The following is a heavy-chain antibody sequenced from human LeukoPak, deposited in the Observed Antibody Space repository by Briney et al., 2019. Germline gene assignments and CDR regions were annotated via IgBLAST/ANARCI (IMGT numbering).Heavy chain of an antibody. J-gene: IGHJ4*02. D-gene: IGHD2-8*02. CDR1: GFTFSSYH. CDR3: ARVVQDVTGADY. CDR2: IHSSSSTI. Sequence: GGSLRLSCAASGFTFSSYHMNWVRQAPGKGLEWLSYIHSSSSTIYYADSVKGRFSISRDNAKNSLYLQMNSLRAEETAVYYCARVVQDVTGADYWGQGTQVTVSS. V-gene: IGHV3-48*01.